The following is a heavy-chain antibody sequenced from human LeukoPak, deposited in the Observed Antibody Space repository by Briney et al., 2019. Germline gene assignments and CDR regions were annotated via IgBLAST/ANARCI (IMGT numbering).Heavy chain of an antibody. CDR1: GYTFTGYY. CDR3: ARDQAESSGYQGDFDY. CDR2: INPNSGGT. D-gene: IGHD3-22*01. J-gene: IGHJ4*02. V-gene: IGHV1-2*02. Sequence: ASVKVSCKASGYTFTGYYMHWVRQAPGQGLEWMGWINPNSGGTNYAQKFQGRVTMTWDTSISTAYMELSRLRSDDTAVYYCARDQAESSGYQGDFDYWGQGTLVTVSS.